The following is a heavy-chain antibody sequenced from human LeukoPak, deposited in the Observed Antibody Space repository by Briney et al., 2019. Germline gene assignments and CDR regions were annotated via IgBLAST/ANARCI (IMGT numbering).Heavy chain of an antibody. J-gene: IGHJ6*02. CDR2: INHSGST. D-gene: IGHD3-10*01. CDR1: GGSFSGYY. V-gene: IGHV4-34*01. CDR3: ARLKRGLLWFGESYYYGMDV. Sequence: SETLSLTCAVYGGSFSGYYWSWIRQPPGKGLEWIGEINHSGSTNCNPSLKSRVTISVDTSKNQFSLKLSSVTAADTAVYYCARLKRGLLWFGESYYYGMDVWGQGTTVTVSS.